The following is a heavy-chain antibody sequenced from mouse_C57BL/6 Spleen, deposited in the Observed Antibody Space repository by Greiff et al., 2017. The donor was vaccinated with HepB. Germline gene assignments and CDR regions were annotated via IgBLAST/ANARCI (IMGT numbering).Heavy chain of an antibody. Sequence: VQLQQPGAELVRPGTSVKLSCKASGYTFTSYWMHWVKQRPGQGLEWIGVIDPSDSYTNYNQKFKGKATLTVDTSSSTAYMQLSSLTSEDSAVYYCARGYDVLYYYAMDYWGQGTSVTVSS. J-gene: IGHJ4*01. V-gene: IGHV1-59*01. CDR2: IDPSDSYT. CDR3: ARGYDVLYYYAMDY. CDR1: GYTFTSYW. D-gene: IGHD2-2*01.